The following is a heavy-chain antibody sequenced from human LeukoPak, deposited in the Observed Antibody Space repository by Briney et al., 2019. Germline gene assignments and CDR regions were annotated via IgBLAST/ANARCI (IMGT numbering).Heavy chain of an antibody. CDR2: INAYNGNT. CDR3: ARDYRYDSSGYYYAWSAY. Sequence: ASVKVSCKASGYTFTSYGISWVRQAPGQGLEWMGWINAYNGNTNYAQKLQGRVTMTTDTSTSTAYMELRSLRSDDTAVYYCARDYRYDSSGYYYAWSAYWGQGTLVTVSS. J-gene: IGHJ4*02. D-gene: IGHD3-22*01. CDR1: GYTFTSYG. V-gene: IGHV1-18*01.